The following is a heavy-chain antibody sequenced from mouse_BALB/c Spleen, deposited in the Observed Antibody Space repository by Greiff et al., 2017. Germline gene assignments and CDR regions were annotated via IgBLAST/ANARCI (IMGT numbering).Heavy chain of an antibody. CDR1: GYSITSDYA. Sequence: EVQRVESGPGLVKPSQSLSLTCTVTGYSITSDYAWNWIRQFPGNKLEWMGYISYSGSTSYNPSLKSRISITRDTSKNQFFLQLNSVTTEDTATYYCARSTMITTVFAYWGQGTLVTVSA. D-gene: IGHD2-4*01. CDR2: ISYSGST. J-gene: IGHJ3*01. V-gene: IGHV3-2*02. CDR3: ARSTMITTVFAY.